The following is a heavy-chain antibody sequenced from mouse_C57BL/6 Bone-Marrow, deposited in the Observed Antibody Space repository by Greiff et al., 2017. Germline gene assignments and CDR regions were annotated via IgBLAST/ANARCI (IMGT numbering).Heavy chain of an antibody. V-gene: IGHV2-2*01. CDR1: GFSLTSYG. D-gene: IGHD2-4*01. J-gene: IGHJ2*01. CDR2: IWSGGST. Sequence: VQLQQSGPGLVQPSQSLSITCTVSGFSLTSYGVHWVRQSPGKGLEWLGVIWSGGSTDYNAAFISRLSISKDTSKSQVFFKMNSLQADDTAIYYCATTPYDCDRLYFDYWGQGTTLTVSS. CDR3: ATTPYDCDRLYFDY.